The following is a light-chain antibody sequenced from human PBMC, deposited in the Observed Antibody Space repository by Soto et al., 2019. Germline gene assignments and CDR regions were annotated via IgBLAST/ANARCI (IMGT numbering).Light chain of an antibody. J-gene: IGKJ2*01. CDR3: EQSHGIPYN. CDR2: AAS. CDR1: QSISTY. V-gene: IGKV1-39*01. Sequence: DIQMTQSPSSLSASVGDRVTITCRASQSISTYLNWYQQKPGKAPKLLIYAASSLQSGVPSRFSGSGSGTDFTLTISSLQLEDFATYYCEQSHGIPYNFGQGTKLEIK.